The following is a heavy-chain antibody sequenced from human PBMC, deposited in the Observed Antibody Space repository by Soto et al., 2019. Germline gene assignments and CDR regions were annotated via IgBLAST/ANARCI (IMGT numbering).Heavy chain of an antibody. D-gene: IGHD5-18*01. CDR3: AKWGYSYGYGDY. CDR1: GFTFSSYG. J-gene: IGHJ4*02. CDR2: ISYDGSNK. Sequence: GGSLRLSCAASGFTFSSYGMHWVRQAPGKGLEWVAVISYDGSNKYYADSVKGRFTISRDNSKNTLYLQMNSLRAEDTAVYYCAKWGYSYGYGDYWGQGTLVTVSS. V-gene: IGHV3-30*18.